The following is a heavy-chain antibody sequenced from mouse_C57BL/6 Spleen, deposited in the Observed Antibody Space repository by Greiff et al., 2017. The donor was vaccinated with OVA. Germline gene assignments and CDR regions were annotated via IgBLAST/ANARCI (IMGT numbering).Heavy chain of an antibody. Sequence: VQLQQSGPELVKPGASVKISCKASGYAFSSSWMNWVKQRPGQGLEWIGRIYPGDGDTNYNGKFKGKATLTADKSSSTAYMQLSSLTSEDSAVYFCARWDDEEGFDYWGQGTSLTVSS. J-gene: IGHJ2*02. CDR3: ARWDDEEGFDY. V-gene: IGHV1-82*01. CDR1: GYAFSSSW. D-gene: IGHD4-1*01. CDR2: IYPGDGDT.